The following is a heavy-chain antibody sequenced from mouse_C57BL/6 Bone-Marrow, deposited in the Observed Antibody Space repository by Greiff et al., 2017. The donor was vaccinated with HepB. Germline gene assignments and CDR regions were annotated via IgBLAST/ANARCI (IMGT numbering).Heavy chain of an antibody. CDR1: GYTFTSYW. Sequence: VKLQQPGAELVKPGASVKMSCKASGYTFTSYWITGVKQRPGQGLEWIGDIYPGSGSTNYNEKFKSKATLTVDTSSSTAYMQLSSLTSEDSAVYYCAREDYYGSSFAYWGQGTLVTVSA. D-gene: IGHD1-1*01. J-gene: IGHJ3*01. CDR2: IYPGSGST. V-gene: IGHV1-55*01. CDR3: AREDYYGSSFAY.